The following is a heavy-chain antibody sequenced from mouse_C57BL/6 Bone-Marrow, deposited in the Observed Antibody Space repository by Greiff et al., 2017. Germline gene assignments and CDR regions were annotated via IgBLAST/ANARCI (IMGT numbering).Heavy chain of an antibody. D-gene: IGHD2-5*01. J-gene: IGHJ4*01. CDR2: ILPGSGST. Sequence: QVQLQQSGAELMKPGASVKLSCKATGYTFTGYWIEWVKQRPGHGLEWIGEILPGSGSTNYHEKFKGKATFTAATSSNTAYMQLISLTTEDSAIEYCARKGYYSNYPAYYYAMDYWGQGTSVTVSS. CDR3: ARKGYYSNYPAYYYAMDY. CDR1: GYTFTGYW. V-gene: IGHV1-9*01.